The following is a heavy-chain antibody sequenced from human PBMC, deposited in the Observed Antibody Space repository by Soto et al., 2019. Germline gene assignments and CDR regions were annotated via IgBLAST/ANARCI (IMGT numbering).Heavy chain of an antibody. V-gene: IGHV3-23*01. Sequence: GGSLRLSCTGSGSAVSSHPMIWVRQAPERGLEWVSGISDGGDLTYNADSVRGRFTISRDNSKNTLFLQMNSLRVEDTAVYYCARRAFGSSRSFDIWGQGTMVTVSS. CDR3: ARRAFGSSRSFDI. CDR1: GSAVSSHP. CDR2: ISDGGDLT. J-gene: IGHJ3*02. D-gene: IGHD6-6*01.